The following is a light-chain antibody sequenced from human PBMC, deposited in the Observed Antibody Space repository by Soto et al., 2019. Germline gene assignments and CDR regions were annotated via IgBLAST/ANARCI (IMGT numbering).Light chain of an antibody. CDR3: QQSYGTPLT. CDR2: AAS. J-gene: IGKJ4*01. Sequence: DMEMTQSPSSLSASVGDRVTITCRASQSISNYLNWYQHKPGKVPKLLIYAASSLQSGDPTRFSRSGSGTDFTLTINSLQPEDFATYYCQQSYGTPLTFGGGTKIEIK. CDR1: QSISNY. V-gene: IGKV1-39*01.